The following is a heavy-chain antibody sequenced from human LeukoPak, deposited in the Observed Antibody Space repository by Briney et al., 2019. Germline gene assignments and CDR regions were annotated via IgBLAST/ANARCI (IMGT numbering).Heavy chain of an antibody. V-gene: IGHV4-59*01. CDR1: SGSISSYY. J-gene: IGHJ4*02. CDR3: ARKGAAAGTGYYFDY. CDR2: IYYSGST. D-gene: IGHD6-13*01. Sequence: SETLSLTCTVSSGSISSYYWSWIRQPPGKGLEWIGYIYYSGSTNYNPSLKSRVTISVDTSQNQFSLKLTSVTAADTAVYYCARKGAAAGTGYYFDYWGQGTLVTVSS.